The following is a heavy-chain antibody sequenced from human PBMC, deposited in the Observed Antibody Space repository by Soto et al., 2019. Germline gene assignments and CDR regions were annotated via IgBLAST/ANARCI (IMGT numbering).Heavy chain of an antibody. D-gene: IGHD6-13*01. V-gene: IGHV3-48*02. CDR1: GFTFSSYS. CDR3: ARDDRRIAAAGTYYYYGMDV. J-gene: IGHJ6*02. Sequence: GGSLRLSCAASGFTFSSYSMNWVRQAPGKGLEWVSYISSSSSTIYYADSVKGRFTISRDNAKNSLYLQMNSLRDEDTAVYYCARDDRRIAAAGTYYYYGMDVWGQGTTVTVSS. CDR2: ISSSSSTI.